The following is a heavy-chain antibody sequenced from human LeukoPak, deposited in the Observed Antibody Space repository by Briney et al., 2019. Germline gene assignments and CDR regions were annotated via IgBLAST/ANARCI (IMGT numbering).Heavy chain of an antibody. V-gene: IGHV4-59*01. D-gene: IGHD3-22*01. CDR3: ARALDYYDIRVWDY. J-gene: IGHJ4*02. CDR1: GGSISSYY. CDR2: IYYSGST. Sequence: KPSGALSLTCTVSGGSISSYYWSWIRQPPGKGLEWIGYIYYSGSTIYNTSLKSRVTISVDMSRNQFSLKLSSVTAADTALYYCARALDYYDIRVWDYWGQGTLVTVSS.